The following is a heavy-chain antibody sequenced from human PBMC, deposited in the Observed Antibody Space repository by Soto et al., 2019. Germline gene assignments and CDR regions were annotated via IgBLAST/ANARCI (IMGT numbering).Heavy chain of an antibody. D-gene: IGHD6-13*01. CDR3: ARRKDSSRYFYGMDV. Sequence: QVALQQWGAGLLKPSQTLSLTCGVSGGSFDEYFWTWIRLTPGQGLEWIGEVHHSGTSYYNPSLKSRRAVSGDTSKSQVSLTWTSVTAADTGVYYCARRKDSSRYFYGMDVWGQGTTVVVS. J-gene: IGHJ6*02. CDR1: GGSFDEYF. V-gene: IGHV4-34*02. CDR2: VHHSGTS.